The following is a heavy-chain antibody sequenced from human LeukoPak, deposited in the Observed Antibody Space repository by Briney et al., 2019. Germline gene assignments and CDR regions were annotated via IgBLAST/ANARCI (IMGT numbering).Heavy chain of an antibody. J-gene: IGHJ4*02. Sequence: PGGTLRLSCAASGFTVSNTYMSWVRQAPGKGLEWVSCMSGSGGSTNYADPVKGRFTISRDNSKNTLYLQMNSLRAEDTAVYHCAKSVAVTTGGYFDYWGQGTLVTVSS. CDR3: AKSVAVTTGGYFDY. CDR1: GFTVSNTY. V-gene: IGHV3-23*01. CDR2: MSGSGGST. D-gene: IGHD4-17*01.